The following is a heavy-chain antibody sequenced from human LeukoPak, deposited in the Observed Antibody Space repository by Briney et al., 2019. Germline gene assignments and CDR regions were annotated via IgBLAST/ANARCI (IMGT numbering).Heavy chain of an antibody. Sequence: GRSLRLSCAASGFTFSSYAMHWVRQAPGKGLEGVAVISYDGSNKYYADSVKGRFTISRDNSKNTLYLQMNSLRAEDTAVYYCARDWRLNYDFWSGYYTGPARKNWFDPWGQGTLVTVSS. CDR3: ARDWRLNYDFWSGYYTGPARKNWFDP. CDR1: GFTFSSYA. J-gene: IGHJ5*02. D-gene: IGHD3-3*01. V-gene: IGHV3-30-3*01. CDR2: ISYDGSNK.